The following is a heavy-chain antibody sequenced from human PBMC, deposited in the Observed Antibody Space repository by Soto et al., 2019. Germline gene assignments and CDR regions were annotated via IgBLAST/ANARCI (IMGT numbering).Heavy chain of an antibody. V-gene: IGHV1-46*01. CDR1: GYTFTNYY. CDR2: VNPNGGST. CDR3: ARGLFDSRTHGLDP. J-gene: IGHJ5*02. D-gene: IGHD6-13*01. Sequence: QVQVVQSGAEVKKPGASVKLSCKTSGYTFTNYYMHWVRQAPGQGLEWMGIVNPNGGSTDYAQKFQGRVIMTRDTATSTVYMGLSSLRSEATAVYYCARGLFDSRTHGLDPWGQGTLVTVSS.